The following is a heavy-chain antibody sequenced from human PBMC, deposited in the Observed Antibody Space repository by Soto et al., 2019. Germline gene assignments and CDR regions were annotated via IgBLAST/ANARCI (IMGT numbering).Heavy chain of an antibody. D-gene: IGHD3-9*01. CDR1: GDSISSSSYY. CDR3: AKTGPYDILTYWYFDL. V-gene: IGHV4-39*01. CDR2: IYYSGTT. Sequence: SETLSLTCIVSGDSISSSSYYWVWIRQPPGKGLEWIGSIYYSGTTYYNPSLESRVTISIDTSKNRFSLKVSSLTAADTAVYYCAKTGPYDILTYWYFDLWGRGTLVTVSS. J-gene: IGHJ2*01.